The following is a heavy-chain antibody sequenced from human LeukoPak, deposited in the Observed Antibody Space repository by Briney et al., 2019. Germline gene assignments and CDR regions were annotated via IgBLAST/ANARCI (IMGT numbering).Heavy chain of an antibody. CDR3: ASPRGDDSGGYYTWYFHH. CDR2: SGST. D-gene: IGHD3-22*01. V-gene: IGHV4-39*07. Sequence: SETLSLTCIVSGGSINSSIYYWAWIRQPPGKGLEWIGSGSTYYNPSLKSRVTISVDTSKNQFSLKLSSVTAADTAVYFCASPRGDDSGGYYTWYFHHWGQGILVTVSS. J-gene: IGHJ1*01. CDR1: GGSINSSIYY.